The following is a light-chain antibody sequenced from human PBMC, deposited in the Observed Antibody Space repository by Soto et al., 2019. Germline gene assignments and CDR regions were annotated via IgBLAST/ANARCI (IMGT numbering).Light chain of an antibody. V-gene: IGKV3-20*01. CDR1: QSVSSY. CDR2: DAS. CDR3: QQYDSSPRT. J-gene: IGKJ1*01. Sequence: ETVLTQSPATLPLSQGERATLXXRASQSVSSYLAWYQQKPGQAPRXLIHDASTRATGIPDRFSGSGAGADFTLTISRLEPEDFAVYWCQQYDSSPRTFGQGTKVEIK.